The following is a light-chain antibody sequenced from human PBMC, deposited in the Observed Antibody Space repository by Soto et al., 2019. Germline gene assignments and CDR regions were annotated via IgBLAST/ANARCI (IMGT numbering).Light chain of an antibody. J-gene: IGKJ1*01. CDR2: KAS. V-gene: IGKV1-5*03. CDR3: QQYNSYSWT. CDR1: QSISNW. Sequence: DIQMTQSPSTLSASVGDRVTITCRANQSISNWLAWYQKKPGNVPTLLIYKASNLDYGVPSRFSGGGSVTEFTLTISSLQPDDFATYYCQQYNSYSWTFGQGTKVEAK.